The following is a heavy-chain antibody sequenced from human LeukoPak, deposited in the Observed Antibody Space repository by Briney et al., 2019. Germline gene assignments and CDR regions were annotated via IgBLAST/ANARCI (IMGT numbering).Heavy chain of an antibody. CDR1: GGSISNYY. D-gene: IGHD4-17*01. CDR2: ICYSGST. Sequence: PSETLSLTCTVSGGSISNYYWNWIRQPPGKGLERIGYICYSGSTNYNPSLKSRVTISVDTSKNQFSLKMSSVTAADTAVYYCARTTVTVSHFDYWGQGTLVTVSS. J-gene: IGHJ4*02. V-gene: IGHV4-59*08. CDR3: ARTTVTVSHFDY.